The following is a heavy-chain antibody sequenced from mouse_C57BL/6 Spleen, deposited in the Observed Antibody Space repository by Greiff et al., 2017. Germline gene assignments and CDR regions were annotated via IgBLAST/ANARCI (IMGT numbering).Heavy chain of an antibody. V-gene: IGHV1-42*01. D-gene: IGHD2-1*01. CDR1: GYSFTGYY. CDR3: ARGNFHFDY. CDR2: INPSTGGT. Sequence: EVQLQQSGPELVKPGASVKISCKASGYSFTGYYMNWVKQSPEKSLEWIGEINPSTGGTTYNQKFKAKATLTVDKSSSTAYMQLKRLTSEDSAVYYCARGNFHFDYWGQGTTLTVSS. J-gene: IGHJ2*01.